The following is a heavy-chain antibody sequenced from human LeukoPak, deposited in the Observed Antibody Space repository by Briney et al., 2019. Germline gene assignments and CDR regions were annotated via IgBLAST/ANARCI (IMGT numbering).Heavy chain of an antibody. V-gene: IGHV4-4*09. J-gene: IGHJ4*02. Sequence: SETLSLTCTVSGVSISSYYWSWIRQPPGKGLEWIGYIYPSGSSNYNPSLKSRVTISVDTSKNQFSLKLSSVIAADTAVYYCARSPPAPKQFDYWGQGTLVTASS. D-gene: IGHD2-2*01. CDR2: IYPSGSS. CDR1: GVSISSYY. CDR3: ARSPPAPKQFDY.